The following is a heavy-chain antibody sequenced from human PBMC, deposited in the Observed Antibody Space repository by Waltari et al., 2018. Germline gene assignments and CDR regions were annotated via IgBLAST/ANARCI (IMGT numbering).Heavy chain of an antibody. D-gene: IGHD1-1*01. V-gene: IGHV4-34*01. Sequence: QVQLQQRGAGLLKPSETLSLTCAVYGGSFSGYYWSWIRQPPGKGLEWIGEINHSGSTNYNPSLKSRVTRAVDTSKNQFSLKLSSVTAADTAVYYCARLLEGKNIWGQGTMVTVSS. J-gene: IGHJ3*02. CDR3: ARLLEGKNI. CDR1: GGSFSGYY. CDR2: INHSGST.